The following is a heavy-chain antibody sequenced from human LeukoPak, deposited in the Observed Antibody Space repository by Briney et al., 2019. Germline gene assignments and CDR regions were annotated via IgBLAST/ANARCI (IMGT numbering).Heavy chain of an antibody. CDR2: IKQDGSEK. D-gene: IGHD1-26*01. CDR1: GFTFSGYW. Sequence: PGGSLRLSCAASGFTFSGYWMSWVRQAPGKGLEWVANIKQDGSEKNYVDSVKGRFTISRDNATNSLYLQMNSLRAEDTAVYYCARDGSGSYYGYWGQGTLVTVSS. J-gene: IGHJ4*02. CDR3: ARDGSGSYYGY. V-gene: IGHV3-7*01.